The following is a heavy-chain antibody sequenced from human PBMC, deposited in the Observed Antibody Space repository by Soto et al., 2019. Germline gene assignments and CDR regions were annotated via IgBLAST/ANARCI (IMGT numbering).Heavy chain of an antibody. D-gene: IGHD2-2*01. V-gene: IGHV3-48*01. J-gene: IGHJ6*03. CDR3: ARDQYCSSTSCYLDYMDV. CDR1: GFTFSSYS. Sequence: EVQLVESGGGLGQPGGSLRLSCAASGFTFSSYSMNWVRQAPGKGLEWVSYISSSSSTIYYADSVKGRFTISRDNAKNSLYLQKNRPRAEDTAVYYCARDQYCSSTSCYLDYMDVWGKGTTVTVSS. CDR2: ISSSSSTI.